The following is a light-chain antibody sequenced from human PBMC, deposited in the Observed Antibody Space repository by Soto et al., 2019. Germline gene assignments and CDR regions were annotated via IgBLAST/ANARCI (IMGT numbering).Light chain of an antibody. Sequence: EIVLTQSPGTLSLSPGGRVTLSCRTSQSISNDHLAWYQQKPGQAPRLLIHGTSNRPTGIPDRFSGSGSGTDFTLTFSRLEPEDTAVYYCEYYGNTIIFVGGTKVQIK. J-gene: IGKJ4*01. CDR2: GTS. CDR1: QSISNDH. CDR3: EYYGNTII. V-gene: IGKV3-20*01.